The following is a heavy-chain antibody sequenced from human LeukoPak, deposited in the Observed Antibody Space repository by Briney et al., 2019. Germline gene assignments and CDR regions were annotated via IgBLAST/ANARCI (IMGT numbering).Heavy chain of an antibody. CDR3: ARGLATAQGAAAMPL. CDR1: GGSISSGSYY. CDR2: IYSGGSA. V-gene: IGHV4-31*03. D-gene: IGHD2-2*01. Sequence: SETLSLTCTVSGGSISSGSYYWTWIRQHPGKGLEWIGYIYSGGSAYYNPSLRSRVTISIDASKNQFSLMLSSVTAADTAVYYCARGLATAQGAAAMPLWGQGTLVTVSS. J-gene: IGHJ4*02.